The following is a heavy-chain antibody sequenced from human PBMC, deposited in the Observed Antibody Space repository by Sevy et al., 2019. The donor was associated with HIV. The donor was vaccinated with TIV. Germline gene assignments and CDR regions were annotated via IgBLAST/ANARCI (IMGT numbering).Heavy chain of an antibody. V-gene: IGHV3-21*01. CDR3: VRDGGCSSTSCLLYFDY. CDR1: GFTLSTYS. Sequence: GGSLRLSCAASGFTLSTYSMNWVRQAPGKGLEWVSSISSSSSYIYYADSVKGRFTISRDNAKNSLYLQMNSLRAEYTAVYYCVRDGGCSSTSCLLYFDYWGQGTLVTVSS. D-gene: IGHD2-2*01. J-gene: IGHJ4*02. CDR2: ISSSSSYI.